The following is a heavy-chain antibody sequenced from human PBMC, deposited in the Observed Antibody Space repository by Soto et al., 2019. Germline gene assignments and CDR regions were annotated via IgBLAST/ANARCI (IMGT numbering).Heavy chain of an antibody. CDR1: GFTFSSYW. CDR3: ARDYYCSGGSCHDAFDI. V-gene: IGHV3-7*01. D-gene: IGHD2-15*01. J-gene: IGHJ3*02. Sequence: GGSPRLSCAASGFTFSSYWMSWVRQAPGKGLEWVANIKQDGSEKYYVDSVKGRFTISRDNAKNSLYLQMNSLRVEDTAVYYCARDYYCSGGSCHDAFDIWGQGTMVTVSS. CDR2: IKQDGSEK.